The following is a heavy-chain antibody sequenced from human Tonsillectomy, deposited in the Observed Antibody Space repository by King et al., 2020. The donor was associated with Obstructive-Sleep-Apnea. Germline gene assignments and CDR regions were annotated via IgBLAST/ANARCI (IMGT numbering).Heavy chain of an antibody. CDR3: AGWPGFGGLISPPREYYYYGLDV. J-gene: IGHJ6*02. CDR1: GGTFSSYA. V-gene: IGHV1-69*09. CDR2: IIPILGVV. Sequence: QLVQSGAEVKKPGSSVKVSCKASGGTFSSYAISWVRQAPGQGLEWMGGIIPILGVVNDAQKFQDRVTITADKSTSTAYMELSSLGSEDTAVYFCAGWPGFGGLISPPREYYYYGLDVWGQGTTVTVSS. D-gene: IGHD3-10*01.